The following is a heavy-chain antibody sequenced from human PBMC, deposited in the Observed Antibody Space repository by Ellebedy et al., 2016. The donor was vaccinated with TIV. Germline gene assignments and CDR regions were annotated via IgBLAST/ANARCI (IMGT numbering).Heavy chain of an antibody. Sequence: GESLKISCAASGFTFSSYAMSWVRRAPGQGLGWVSVIYGGGNTDYAEHVEGRFTISRDNSKNTVYLQMNSLRAEDTAVYYCARARGWYGSDGMDVWGEGTTVTVSS. CDR3: ARARGWYGSDGMDV. CDR2: IYGGGNT. CDR1: GFTFSSYA. D-gene: IGHD6-19*01. J-gene: IGHJ6*04. V-gene: IGHV3-53*01.